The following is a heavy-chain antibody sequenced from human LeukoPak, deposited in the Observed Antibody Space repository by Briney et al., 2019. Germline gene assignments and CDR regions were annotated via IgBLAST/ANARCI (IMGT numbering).Heavy chain of an antibody. D-gene: IGHD3-22*01. CDR1: GYTFTSYF. Sequence: ASVKASCKASGYTFTSYFMHWVRQAPGQGLEWMGIINPSGGSTNYAQKFQGRVTMTRDTSTSTVYMELSSLRSEDTAVYYCARAHYYDSSDYGGIEHWGQGTLVTVSS. J-gene: IGHJ1*01. CDR3: ARAHYYDSSDYGGIEH. V-gene: IGHV1-46*01. CDR2: INPSGGST.